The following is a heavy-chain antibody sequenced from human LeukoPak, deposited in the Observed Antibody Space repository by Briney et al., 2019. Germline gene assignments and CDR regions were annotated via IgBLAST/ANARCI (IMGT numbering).Heavy chain of an antibody. CDR3: ARDSVWEPEGGYFDY. V-gene: IGHV3-21*01. Sequence: PGGSLRLSCAASGFTFSSYSMNWVRQAPGKGLEWVSSISSSSSYIYYADSVKGRFTISRDNAKNSLYLQMNSLRAEDTAVYYCARDSVWEPEGGYFDYGGQGTLVTVSS. J-gene: IGHJ4*02. CDR1: GFTFSSYS. CDR2: ISSSSSYI. D-gene: IGHD1-26*01.